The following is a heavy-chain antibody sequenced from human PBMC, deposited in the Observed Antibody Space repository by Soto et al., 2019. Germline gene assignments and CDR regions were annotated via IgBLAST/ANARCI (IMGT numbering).Heavy chain of an antibody. CDR3: AKLENIVVVVAATGAFDI. V-gene: IGHV3-23*01. D-gene: IGHD2-15*01. J-gene: IGHJ3*02. CDR1: GLTFSSYA. CDR2: ISGSGGST. Sequence: GGSLRLSCAASGLTFSSYAMSWVRQAPGKGLEWVSAISGSGGSTYYADSVKGRFTISRDNSKNTLYLQMNSLRAEDTAVYYCAKLENIVVVVAATGAFDIWGQGTMVTVS.